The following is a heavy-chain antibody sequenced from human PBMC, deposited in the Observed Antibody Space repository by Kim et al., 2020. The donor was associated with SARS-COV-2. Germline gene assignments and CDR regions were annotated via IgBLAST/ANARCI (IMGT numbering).Heavy chain of an antibody. CDR3: ARDIGGSLDY. Sequence: GALRLSCAASGFTFSTWMAWVRQAPGKGLEWVANINQDGNDRNYVDSVRGRFTISRDNAKDSLYLQMNSLRAEDTAIYYCARDIGGSLDYWGQGTLVTVST. D-gene: IGHD1-26*01. J-gene: IGHJ4*02. CDR1: GFTFSTW. CDR2: INQDGNDR. V-gene: IGHV3-7*03.